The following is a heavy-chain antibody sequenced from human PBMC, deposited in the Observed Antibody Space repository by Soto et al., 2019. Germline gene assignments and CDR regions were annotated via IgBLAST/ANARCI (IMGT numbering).Heavy chain of an antibody. V-gene: IGHV3-21*01. Sequence: EVQLVESRGGLVKPGGSLRLSCAASGFTFSSYSMNWVRQAPGKGLEWVSSISSSSSYIYYADSVKGRFTISRDNAKNSLYLQMNSLRAEDTAVYYCASNINISADAFDIWGQGTMVTVSS. J-gene: IGHJ3*02. D-gene: IGHD3-9*01. CDR1: GFTFSSYS. CDR2: ISSSSSYI. CDR3: ASNINISADAFDI.